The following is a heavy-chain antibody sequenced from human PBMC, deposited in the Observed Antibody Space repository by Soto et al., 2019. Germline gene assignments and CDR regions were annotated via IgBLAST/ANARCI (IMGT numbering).Heavy chain of an antibody. Sequence: GGSLRLSCAASGFTFSSYSMNWVRQAPGKGLEWVSSISSSSSYIYYADSVKGRFTISRDNAKNSLYLQMNSLRAEDTAVYYCARDGIAAGSFDYWGQGTLVTVSS. D-gene: IGHD6-13*01. CDR1: GFTFSSYS. V-gene: IGHV3-21*01. J-gene: IGHJ4*02. CDR2: ISSSSSYI. CDR3: ARDGIAAGSFDY.